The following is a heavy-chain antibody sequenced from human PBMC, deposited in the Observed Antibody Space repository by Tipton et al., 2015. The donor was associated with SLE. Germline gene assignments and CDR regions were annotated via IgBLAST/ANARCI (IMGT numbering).Heavy chain of an antibody. CDR3: ARDPHDPVIAAAGHPFDY. J-gene: IGHJ4*02. V-gene: IGHV1-46*01. D-gene: IGHD6-13*01. CDR2: INPSGGST. Sequence: QSGPEVKKPGASVKVSCKASGYTFTSYYMHWVRQAPGQGLEWMGIINPSGGSTSDAQKFQGRVTMTRDTSTSTVYMELSSLRSEDTAVYYCARDPHDPVIAAAGHPFDYWGQGTLVTVSS. CDR1: GYTFTSYY.